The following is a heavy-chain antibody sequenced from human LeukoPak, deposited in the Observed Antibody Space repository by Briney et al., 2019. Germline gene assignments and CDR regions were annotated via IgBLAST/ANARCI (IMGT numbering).Heavy chain of an antibody. J-gene: IGHJ4*02. D-gene: IGHD6-13*01. CDR1: GFTFSSYG. CDR2: ISYDGSNK. Sequence: PGRSLRLSCAASGFTFSSYGMHWVRQAPGKGLEWVAVISYDGSNKYYADSVKGRFTISRDNSKNTLYLQMNSLRAEDTAVYYCARAIAAAGLGGFDYWGQGTLVTVSS. CDR3: ARAIAAAGLGGFDY. V-gene: IGHV3-30*03.